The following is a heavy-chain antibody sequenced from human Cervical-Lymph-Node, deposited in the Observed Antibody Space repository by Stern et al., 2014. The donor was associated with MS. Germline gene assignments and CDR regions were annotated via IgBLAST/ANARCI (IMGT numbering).Heavy chain of an antibody. CDR1: GFSLSTGGMG. Sequence: QVTLKESGPTLVKPTQTLTLTCTFSGFSLSTGGMGVGWIRQPPGKALEWLALIYWDNDKGYRPSLKSRLTITKDTTKNEVVLTMTNMDPVDTATYFCARHQYRTSWYGWFDSWGQGTLVTVSS. CDR2: IYWDNDK. V-gene: IGHV2-5*02. CDR3: ARHQYRTSWYGWFDS. J-gene: IGHJ5*01. D-gene: IGHD6-13*01.